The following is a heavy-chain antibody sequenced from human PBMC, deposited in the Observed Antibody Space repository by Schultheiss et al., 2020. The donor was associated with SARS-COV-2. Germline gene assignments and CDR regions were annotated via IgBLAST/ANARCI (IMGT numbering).Heavy chain of an antibody. CDR3: ARDPPGKDDLDY. V-gene: IGHV4-31*02. CDR1: GDSISSGGYY. Sequence: SETLSLTCSVSGDSISSGGYYWSWIRQHPGKGLEWIGYIYYSGSTYYNPSLKSRVTMSVDTSKNQFSLKLSSVTAADTAVYYCARDPPGKDDLDYWGQGTLVTVSS. CDR2: IYYSGST. J-gene: IGHJ4*02. D-gene: IGHD1-1*01.